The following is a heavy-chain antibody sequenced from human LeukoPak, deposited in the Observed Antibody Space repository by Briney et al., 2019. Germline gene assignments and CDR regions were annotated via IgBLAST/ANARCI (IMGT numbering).Heavy chain of an antibody. J-gene: IGHJ6*02. Sequence: SETLSLTCAVYGGSFSGYYWSWIRQPPGKGLEWIGEINHSGSTNYNPSLKSPVTISVDTSKNQFSLKLSSVTAADTAVYYCARSLDYYYYGMDVWGQGTTVTVSS. CDR2: INHSGST. CDR1: GGSFSGYY. CDR3: ARSLDYYYYGMDV. D-gene: IGHD1-1*01. V-gene: IGHV4-34*01.